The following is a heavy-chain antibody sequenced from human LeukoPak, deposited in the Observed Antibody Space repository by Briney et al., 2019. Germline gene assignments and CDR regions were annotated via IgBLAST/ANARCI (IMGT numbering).Heavy chain of an antibody. CDR3: ARDSPDPSSGWYWGIDY. Sequence: PGGSLRLSCAASGFTFSSYLMSWVRQAPGKGLEWVANIKQDGSEKYYVDSVKGRFTISRDNAKNSLYLQMNSLRAEDTAVYYCARDSPDPSSGWYWGIDYWGQGTLVTVSS. D-gene: IGHD6-19*01. V-gene: IGHV3-7*01. CDR1: GFTFSSYL. CDR2: IKQDGSEK. J-gene: IGHJ4*02.